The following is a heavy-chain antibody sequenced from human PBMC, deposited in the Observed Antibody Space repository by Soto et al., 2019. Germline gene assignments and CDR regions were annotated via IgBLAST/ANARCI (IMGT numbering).Heavy chain of an antibody. V-gene: IGHV4-31*03. J-gene: IGHJ6*02. CDR1: GGSISSGGYY. Sequence: LSLTCTVSGGSISSGGYYWSWIRQHPGKGLEWIGYIYYSKSTYYNPSLKSRVTISVDTSKNQFSLKLSSVTAADTAVYYCAREGVSSSWYNYYGMDVWGQGTTVTVSS. CDR2: IYYSKST. CDR3: AREGVSSSWYNYYGMDV. D-gene: IGHD6-13*01.